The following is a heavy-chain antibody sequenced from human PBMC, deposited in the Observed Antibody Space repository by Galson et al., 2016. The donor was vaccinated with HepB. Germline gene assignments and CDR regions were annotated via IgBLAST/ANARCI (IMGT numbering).Heavy chain of an antibody. CDR2: IDPSDSYT. CDR1: TVNFIRYW. CDR3: AMFYFDSASYYNPDY. D-gene: IGHD3-10*01. V-gene: IGHV5-10-1*01. Sequence: QSGAEVKKPGESLRISCQGSTVNFIRYWSSWVRHMPGKGLEGLARIDPSDSYTPYTPSFQGHVTFSLDKSISPAYLQWSSLKASDTAMYYCAMFYFDSASYYNPDYWGQGTLVTVSS. J-gene: IGHJ4*02.